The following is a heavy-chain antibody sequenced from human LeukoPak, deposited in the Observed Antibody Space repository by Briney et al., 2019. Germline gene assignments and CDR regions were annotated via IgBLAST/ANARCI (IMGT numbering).Heavy chain of an antibody. V-gene: IGHV4-39*07. J-gene: IGHJ4*02. Sequence: SETLSLTCTVSGGSISSSSYYWSWIRQPPGKGLEWIGEINHSGSTNYNPSLKSRVTISVDTSKNQFSLKLSSVTAADTAVYYCARGLGQLWSDYWGQGTLVTVSS. CDR3: ARGLGQLWSDY. CDR2: INHSGST. CDR1: GGSISSSSYY. D-gene: IGHD5-18*01.